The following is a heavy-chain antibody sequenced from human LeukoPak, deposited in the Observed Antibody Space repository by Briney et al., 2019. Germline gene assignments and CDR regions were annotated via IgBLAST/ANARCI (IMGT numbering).Heavy chain of an antibody. J-gene: IGHJ4*02. Sequence: GGSLRLSCAASGFTFSSYAMSWVRQAPGKGLEWVSAISGSGGSTYYADSVKGRFTISRYNSKNTLYLQMNSLRAEDTAVYYCAKDRYYYDSSGYWNYWGQGTLVTVSS. V-gene: IGHV3-23*01. CDR2: ISGSGGST. CDR1: GFTFSSYA. CDR3: AKDRYYYDSSGYWNY. D-gene: IGHD3-22*01.